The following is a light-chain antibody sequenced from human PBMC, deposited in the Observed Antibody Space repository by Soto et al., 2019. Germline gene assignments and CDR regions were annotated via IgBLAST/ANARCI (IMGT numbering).Light chain of an antibody. CDR3: QQADSFPLT. V-gene: IGKV1D-12*01. CDR1: QDINTL. CDR2: GAS. J-gene: IGKJ4*01. Sequence: DIQITQSPSSVSASIGDTVTLTCRASQDINTLLAWYQQKPGKAPKLLIYGASTLESGVPSRFSGRGSGTDFTLTISSLQPEDFATYFCQQADSFPLTFGGGTNVDI.